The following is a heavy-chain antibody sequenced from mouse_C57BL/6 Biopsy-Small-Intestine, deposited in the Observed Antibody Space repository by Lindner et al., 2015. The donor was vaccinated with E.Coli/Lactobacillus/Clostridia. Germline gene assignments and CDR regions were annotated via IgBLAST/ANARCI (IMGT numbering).Heavy chain of an antibody. D-gene: IGHD2-3*01. V-gene: IGHV1-82*01. CDR2: IYTGDGDT. CDR3: ARRWILREYFDY. CDR1: GYAFSSSW. Sequence: VQLQESGPELVKPGASVKISCKASGYAFSSSWMNWVKQRPGKGLEWIGWIYTGDGDTNYNGKFKGKATLTADKSSSTAYMQLSSLTSEDSAVYFCARRWILREYFDYWGQGTTLTVSS. J-gene: IGHJ2*01.